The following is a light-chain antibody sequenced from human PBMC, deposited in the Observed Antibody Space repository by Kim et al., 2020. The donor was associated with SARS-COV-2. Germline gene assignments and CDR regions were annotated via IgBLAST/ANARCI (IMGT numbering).Light chain of an antibody. Sequence: EIAMTQSPATLSVSPGAGATLSCRASQTIGSNLAWYQQSPGQPPRLLIYGASTRATGIPARFSGSGSGTEFTLTLSSLRSEDFAVYYCQQYNDWPRTFGQGTKVDIK. CDR1: QTIGSN. CDR2: GAS. CDR3: QQYNDWPRT. J-gene: IGKJ1*01. V-gene: IGKV3-15*01.